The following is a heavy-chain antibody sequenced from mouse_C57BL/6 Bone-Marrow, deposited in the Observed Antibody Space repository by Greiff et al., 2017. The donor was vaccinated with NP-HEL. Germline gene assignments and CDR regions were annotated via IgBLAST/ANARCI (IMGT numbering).Heavy chain of an antibody. D-gene: IGHD3-2*02. V-gene: IGHV5-6*01. CDR3: ARQRSGYVRAMDY. CDR2: ISSGGSYT. Sequence: EVQRVESGGDLVKPGGSLKLSCAASGFTFSSYGMSWVRQTPDKRLEWVATISSGGSYTYSPDSVTGRFTISRYNANNTLYLQMSSRKSEDTAMYYCARQRSGYVRAMDYWGQGTSVTVSS. CDR1: GFTFSSYG. J-gene: IGHJ4*01.